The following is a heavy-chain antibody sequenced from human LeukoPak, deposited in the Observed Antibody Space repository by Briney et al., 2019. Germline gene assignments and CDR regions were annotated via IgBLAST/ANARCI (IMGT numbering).Heavy chain of an antibody. CDR2: INHSGST. V-gene: IGHV4-34*01. J-gene: IGHJ1*01. D-gene: IGHD6-6*01. CDR3: ASRPDPEYSSTSQPH. CDR1: GGSFSGYY. Sequence: SETLSLTCAVYGGSFSGYYWSWLRQPPGKGLEWIGEINHSGSTNYNPSLKSRVTISVDTSKNQFSLKLSSVTAADTAVYYCASRPDPEYSSTSQPHWGQGTLVTVSS.